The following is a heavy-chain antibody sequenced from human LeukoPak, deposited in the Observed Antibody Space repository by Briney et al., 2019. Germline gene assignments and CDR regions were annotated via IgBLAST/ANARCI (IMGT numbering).Heavy chain of an antibody. CDR1: GASISNYY. Sequence: SETLSLTCSVSGASISNYYWSWIRQPPGEGLEWVAYIYYSGSPNYNPSLKSRVTISVDTSKNQFSLKLSSVTAADTAMYYCARVPYCTNGVCYRRWYFDLWGRGTLVTVSS. CDR3: ARVPYCTNGVCYRRWYFDL. J-gene: IGHJ2*01. V-gene: IGHV4-59*01. D-gene: IGHD2-8*01. CDR2: IYYSGSP.